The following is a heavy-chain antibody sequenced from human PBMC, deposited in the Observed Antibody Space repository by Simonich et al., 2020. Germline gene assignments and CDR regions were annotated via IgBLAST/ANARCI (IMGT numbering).Heavy chain of an antibody. Sequence: QVQLQESGPGLVKTSETLSLTCTVSGGSISSYYWSWIRQPPGKGREWIGYIYYSGSTNYNPSLKSRVTISVDTSKNQFSLKLSSVTAADTAVYYCARLPDYWGQGTLVTVSS. CDR3: ARLPDY. J-gene: IGHJ4*02. V-gene: IGHV4-59*08. CDR1: GGSISSYY. CDR2: IYYSGST.